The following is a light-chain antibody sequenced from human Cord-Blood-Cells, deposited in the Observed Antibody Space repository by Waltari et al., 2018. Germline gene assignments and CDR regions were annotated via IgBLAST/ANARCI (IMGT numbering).Light chain of an antibody. CDR3: CSYAGSYV. Sequence: QSALTQPASVSGSPGQSITISCTGTSSDVGSYNLVSWYQQHPGKAPKLMIYEGSKRPSGVSNRFPGSKSGNTASLTSSGLQAEDEADYYCCSYAGSYVFGTGTKVTVL. CDR1: SSDVGSYNL. CDR2: EGS. J-gene: IGLJ1*01. V-gene: IGLV2-23*01.